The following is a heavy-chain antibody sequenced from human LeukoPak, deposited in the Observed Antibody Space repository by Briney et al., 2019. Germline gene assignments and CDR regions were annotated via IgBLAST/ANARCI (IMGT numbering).Heavy chain of an antibody. CDR2: IIPIFGTA. V-gene: IGHV1-69*13. CDR1: GGTFSSYA. Sequence: GASVKVSCKASGGTFSSYAISWVRQAPGQGLEWMGGIIPIFGTANYAQKFQGRVTITADESTSTAYMELSSLRSEDTAVYYCAIGGSSTNFDYWGQGTLVTVSS. D-gene: IGHD2-2*01. J-gene: IGHJ4*02. CDR3: AIGGSSTNFDY.